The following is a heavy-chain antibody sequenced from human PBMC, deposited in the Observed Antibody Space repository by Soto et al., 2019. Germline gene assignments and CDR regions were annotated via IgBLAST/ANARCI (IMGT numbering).Heavy chain of an antibody. J-gene: IGHJ6*02. Sequence: QVQLVQSGAEVKKPGSSVKVSCKASGGTFSSYAISWVRQAPGQGLEWMGGIFPIFGTANYAQKFQGRVTITADESTSTAYMELSSLRSEDTAVYYCARPSYSSGWNDYYGMDVWGQGTTVTVSS. CDR1: GGTFSSYA. V-gene: IGHV1-69*01. CDR2: IFPIFGTA. D-gene: IGHD6-19*01. CDR3: ARPSYSSGWNDYYGMDV.